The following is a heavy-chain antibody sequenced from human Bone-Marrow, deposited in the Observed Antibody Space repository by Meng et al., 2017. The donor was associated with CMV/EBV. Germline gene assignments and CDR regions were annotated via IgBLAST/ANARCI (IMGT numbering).Heavy chain of an antibody. D-gene: IGHD2-21*01. Sequence: GESLKISCAASGFTFSSYSMNWVRQAPGKGLEWVSSISSSSSYIYYADSVKGRFTIPRDNAKNSLYLQMNSLRAEDTAVYYCATDVAYCGGDCPSYPCGQGTLVTVSS. J-gene: IGHJ5*02. CDR2: ISSSSSYI. CDR1: GFTFSSYS. V-gene: IGHV3-21*01. CDR3: ATDVAYCGGDCPSYP.